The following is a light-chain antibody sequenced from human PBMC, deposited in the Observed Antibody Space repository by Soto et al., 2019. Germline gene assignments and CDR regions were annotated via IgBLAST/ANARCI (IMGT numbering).Light chain of an antibody. CDR3: QQYNNWPRT. CDR2: GAT. Sequence: VMWQLPVTLALYPHERATLSCRASQSVSILLAWYQQKPGQAPRLLIHGATTRATGIPARFSGSGSGTEFTLTISSLQSEDFAVYYCQQYNNWPRTFGQGTKVDI. V-gene: IGKV3-15*01. J-gene: IGKJ1*01. CDR1: QSVSIL.